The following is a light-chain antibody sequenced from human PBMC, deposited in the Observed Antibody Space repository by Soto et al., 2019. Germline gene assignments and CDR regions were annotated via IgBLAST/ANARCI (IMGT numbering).Light chain of an antibody. Sequence: EIVLTQSPGTLSLSPGERATLSCRASQSVSSSYLAWYQQKPGQAPRLLIYGASSRAAGIPDRFSGSGSGADFTRTISRLEPEDFAVYYCRQCGSSPLTFVGGTKVEIK. CDR3: RQCGSSPLT. CDR2: GAS. J-gene: IGKJ4*01. V-gene: IGKV3-20*01. CDR1: QSVSSSY.